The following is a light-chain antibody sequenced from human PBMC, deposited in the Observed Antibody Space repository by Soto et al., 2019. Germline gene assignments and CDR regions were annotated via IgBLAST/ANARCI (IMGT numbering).Light chain of an antibody. CDR3: QHYNNCPLT. J-gene: IGKJ4*01. Sequence: EIVMTQSPATLSVSPGERATLSCRASQSVSSNLAWYQQKPGQAPRLLIYGASTRATGIPARFSGSGSGTEFTLTISSLQSEDFVVYYCQHYNNCPLTFGGGTKVEIK. V-gene: IGKV3-15*01. CDR1: QSVSSN. CDR2: GAS.